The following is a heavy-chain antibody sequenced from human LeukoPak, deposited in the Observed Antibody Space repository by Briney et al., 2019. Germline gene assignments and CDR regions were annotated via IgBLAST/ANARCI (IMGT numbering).Heavy chain of an antibody. V-gene: IGHV4-38-2*02. CDR3: ARVTGYMIEDYFDY. Sequence: PSETLSLTCTVSGYSISSTYFWGWIRQPPGKGLEWIGSIYHSGSIYYNPSLMSRVTISVETSKNQFSLKLRSVTAADTAVYYCARVTGYMIEDYFDYWGQGTLVTVSS. CDR2: IYHSGSI. J-gene: IGHJ4*02. D-gene: IGHD3-22*01. CDR1: GYSISSTYF.